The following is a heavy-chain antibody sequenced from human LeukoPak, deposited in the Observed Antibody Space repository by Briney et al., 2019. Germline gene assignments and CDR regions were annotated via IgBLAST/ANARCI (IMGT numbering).Heavy chain of an antibody. J-gene: IGHJ6*03. V-gene: IGHV4-4*07. Sequence: PSETLSLTCTVSGYSISSGYYWGWIRQPAGKGLEWIGRIYTSGSTNYNPSLKSRVTMSVDTSKNQFSLKLSSVTAADTAVYYCARVGQLGYYYYYYYMDVWGKGTTVTVSS. CDR2: IYTSGST. CDR3: ARVGQLGYYYYYYYMDV. D-gene: IGHD5-18*01. CDR1: GYSISSGYY.